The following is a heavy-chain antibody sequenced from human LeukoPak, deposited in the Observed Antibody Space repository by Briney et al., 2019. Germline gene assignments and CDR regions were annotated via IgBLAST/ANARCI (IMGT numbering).Heavy chain of an antibody. CDR3: ARRSRYCSSTSCPYYFDY. D-gene: IGHD2-2*01. V-gene: IGHV4-34*01. J-gene: IGHJ4*02. CDR1: GGSFSGNY. Sequence: SETLSLTCAVYGGSFSGNYWSWIRQPPGKGLESIGEINHSGSTNYNPSLKSRVTISVDTSKNQFSLKLSSVTAADTAVYYCARRSRYCSSTSCPYYFDYWGQGTLVTVSS. CDR2: INHSGST.